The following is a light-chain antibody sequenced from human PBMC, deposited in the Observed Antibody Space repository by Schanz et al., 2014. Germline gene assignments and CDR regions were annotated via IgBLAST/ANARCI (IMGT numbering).Light chain of an antibody. CDR3: QQCYGAPLT. V-gene: IGKV3-15*01. J-gene: IGKJ4*01. CDR1: QSVSSN. CDR2: GAS. Sequence: EIVMTQSPATLSVSPGERATLSCRASQSVSSNLAWYQQKPGQAPRLLIYGASTRATGIPARFSGSGSGTEFTLTISSLQSEDFAVYYCQQCYGAPLTFGGGTKVDIK.